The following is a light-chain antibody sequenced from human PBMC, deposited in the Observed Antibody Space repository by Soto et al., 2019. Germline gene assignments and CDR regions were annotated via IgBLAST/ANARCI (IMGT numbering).Light chain of an antibody. J-gene: IGKJ1*01. Sequence: EIVMTQSPDTLSVSPGERATLSCRASQSVGSNLAWYQLKPGQAPRLLIYGASTRATGIPARFSGGGSGTECTLPISRLQSEDFAIYFCQQYNNWPPDRTFGQGTKVEIK. V-gene: IGKV3-15*01. CDR2: GAS. CDR1: QSVGSN. CDR3: QQYNNWPPDRT.